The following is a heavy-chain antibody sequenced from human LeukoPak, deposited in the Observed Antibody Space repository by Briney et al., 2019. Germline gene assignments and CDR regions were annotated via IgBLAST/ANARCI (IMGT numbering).Heavy chain of an antibody. CDR1: GFTFSSYA. CDR3: AKDRHSSSTSCRYYYYYGMDV. D-gene: IGHD2-2*01. J-gene: IGHJ6*02. CDR2: ISGSGGST. V-gene: IGHV3-23*01. Sequence: GGSLRLSCAASGFTFSSYAMSWVRQAPGKGLEWVSAISGSGGSTYYADSVKGRFTISRDNSKNTLYLQMNSLRAEDTAVYYCAKDRHSSSTSCRYYYYYGMDVWGQGTTVTVSS.